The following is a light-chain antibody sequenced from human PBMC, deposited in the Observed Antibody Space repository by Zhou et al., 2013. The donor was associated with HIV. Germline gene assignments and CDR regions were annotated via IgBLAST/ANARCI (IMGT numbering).Light chain of an antibody. CDR3: QQYLSWPPT. CDR1: QSISSW. J-gene: IGKJ2*01. CDR2: KAS. V-gene: IGKV1-5*03. Sequence: DIQMTQSPSTLSASVGDRVTITCRASQSISSWLAWYQQKPGKAPKLLIYKASSLESGVPSRFSGSGSGTEFTLTISSLQSEDFATYYCQQYLSWPPTFGQGAKLESK.